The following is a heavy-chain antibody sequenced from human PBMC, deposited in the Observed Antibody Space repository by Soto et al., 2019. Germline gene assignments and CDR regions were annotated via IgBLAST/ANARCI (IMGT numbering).Heavy chain of an antibody. Sequence: QVQLVESGGGVVQPGRSLRLSCAASGFTFSSYAMHWVRQAPGKGLEWVAVISYDGSNKYYADSVKGRFTISRDNSKNKLYLQMNSLRAEDRAVYYCARGQEYWGGDCYSFDIWGQGTMVTVSS. V-gene: IGHV3-30-3*01. CDR1: GFTFSSYA. D-gene: IGHD2-21*02. CDR3: ARGQEYWGGDCYSFDI. CDR2: ISYDGSNK. J-gene: IGHJ3*02.